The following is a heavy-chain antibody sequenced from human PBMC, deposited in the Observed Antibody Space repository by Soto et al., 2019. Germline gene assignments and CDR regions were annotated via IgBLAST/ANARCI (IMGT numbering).Heavy chain of an antibody. CDR1: GGSISGSSYY. V-gene: IGHV4-39*01. CDR3: ARHRYSSGFNWFDP. J-gene: IGHJ5*02. D-gene: IGHD2-15*01. Sequence: QLQLQESGPGLVKPSETLSLTCTVSGGSISGSSYYWDWIRQPPGKGLEWIGNIYYSGNTYYNPSLKSRVTISVDTSKNQFSLWLSSVTAADTAFSYCARHRYSSGFNWFDPWGQGTLVTVSS. CDR2: IYYSGNT.